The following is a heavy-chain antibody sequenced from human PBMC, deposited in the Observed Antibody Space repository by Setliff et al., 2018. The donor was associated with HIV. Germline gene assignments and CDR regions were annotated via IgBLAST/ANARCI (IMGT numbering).Heavy chain of an antibody. CDR3: ARSRGGVVTNY. Sequence: GASVKVSCKASGYTFTSYGVTWVRQAPGQGLEWTGWISGYNGNTNYAQKFQGRVTMTTDTSTSTAYMELRSLRSDDTAVYYCARSRGGVVTNYWGQGTLVTVSS. D-gene: IGHD2-15*01. CDR1: GYTFTSYG. CDR2: ISGYNGNT. V-gene: IGHV1-18*04. J-gene: IGHJ4*02.